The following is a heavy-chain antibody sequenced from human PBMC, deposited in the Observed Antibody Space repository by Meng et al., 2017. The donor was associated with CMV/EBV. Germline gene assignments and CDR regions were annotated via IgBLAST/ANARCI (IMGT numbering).Heavy chain of an antibody. D-gene: IGHD3-3*01. CDR2: ISAYNGNT. V-gene: IGHV1-18*01. CDR3: ARDPPHYDFWSGYYFKPNEPVLFDY. Sequence: ASVNVSCKASGYTFPRYGICWVRQAPGQGLEWMGWISAYNGNTNYAQKLQGRVTMTTDTYTSTAYMELRSLRSDDTAVYYCARDPPHYDFWSGYYFKPNEPVLFDYWGQGTLVTVSS. CDR1: GYTFPRYG. J-gene: IGHJ4*02.